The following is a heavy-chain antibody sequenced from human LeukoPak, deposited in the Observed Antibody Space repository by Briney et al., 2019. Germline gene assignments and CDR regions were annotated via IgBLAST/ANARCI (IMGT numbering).Heavy chain of an antibody. D-gene: IGHD2-21*02. Sequence: PGGSLRLSCAASGFTFSSYAMSWVRQAPGKGLEWVSAINGSGGSTNYADSVKGRFTISRDNSKNTLYLQMNSLRAEDTAVYYCAKASIRGAYCGGDCHNVMDVWGQGTTVTVSS. CDR2: INGSGGST. V-gene: IGHV3-23*01. CDR1: GFTFSSYA. CDR3: AKASIRGAYCGGDCHNVMDV. J-gene: IGHJ6*02.